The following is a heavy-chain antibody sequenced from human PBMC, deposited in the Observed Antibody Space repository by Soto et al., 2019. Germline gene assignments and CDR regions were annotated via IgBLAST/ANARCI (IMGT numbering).Heavy chain of an antibody. CDR2: TYATGTT. CDR1: GASISGFY. D-gene: IGHD1-1*01. J-gene: IGHJ5*02. CDR3: VRDGTKTLRDWFDP. Sequence: NPSETLSLTCTVSGASISGFYWSWIRKSAGKGLEWIGRTYATGTTDYNPSLKSRVMMSVDTPKKQFSLKLRSVTAADTAVYYCVRDGTKTLRDWFDPWGQGISVTVSS. V-gene: IGHV4-4*07.